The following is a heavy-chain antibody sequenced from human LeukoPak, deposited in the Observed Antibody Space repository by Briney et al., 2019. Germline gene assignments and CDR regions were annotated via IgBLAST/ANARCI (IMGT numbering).Heavy chain of an antibody. CDR1: GFTFSSYS. CDR2: ISGSSSYI. V-gene: IGHV3-21*01. D-gene: IGHD3-22*01. CDR3: ARGGITMKRAFDI. J-gene: IGHJ3*02. Sequence: GGSLRLSCAASGFTFSSYSMNWVRQAPGKGLEWVSSISGSSSYIYYADSVKGRFTISRDNAKNSLYLQMNSLRAEDTAVYYCARGGITMKRAFDIWGQGTMVTVSS.